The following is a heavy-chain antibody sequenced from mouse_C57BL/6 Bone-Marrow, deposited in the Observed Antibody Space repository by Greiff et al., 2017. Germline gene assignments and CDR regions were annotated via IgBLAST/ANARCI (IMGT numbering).Heavy chain of an antibody. CDR3: ARSPYYGSSYWYFDV. V-gene: IGHV1-53*01. D-gene: IGHD1-1*01. CDR1: GYTFTSYW. J-gene: IGHJ1*03. Sequence: VQLKQPGTELVKPGASVKLSCKASGYTFTSYWMHWVKQRPGQGLEWIGNINPSNGGTNYNEKFKSKATLTVDKSSSTAYMQLSSLTSEDSAVYYCARSPYYGSSYWYFDVWGTGTTVTVSS. CDR2: INPSNGGT.